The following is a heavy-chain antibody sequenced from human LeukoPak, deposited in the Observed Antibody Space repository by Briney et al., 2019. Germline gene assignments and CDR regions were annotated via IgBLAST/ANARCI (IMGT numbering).Heavy chain of an antibody. Sequence: GGSLRLSCAASGFTFSSYEMNWVRQAPGKGLEWVSYISSSGSTIYYADSVKGRFTISRGNAKNSLYLQMNSLRAEDTAVYYCASPYYDYVWGSYRFDYWGQGTLVTVSS. V-gene: IGHV3-48*03. CDR1: GFTFSSYE. J-gene: IGHJ4*02. CDR3: ASPYYDYVWGSYRFDY. D-gene: IGHD3-16*02. CDR2: ISSSGSTI.